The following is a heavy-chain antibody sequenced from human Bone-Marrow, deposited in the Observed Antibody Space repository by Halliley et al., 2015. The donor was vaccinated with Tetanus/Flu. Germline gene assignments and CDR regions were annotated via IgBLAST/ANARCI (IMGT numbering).Heavy chain of an antibody. D-gene: IGHD3-3*01. Sequence: GLVKPSETLSLTCAVSGDSISNTDWWSWVRQPPGEGLEWIGEIHHSGSTNYNPSLKSRVTILVDKSKNQFSLKLNSVTAADTAFYYCARGNSILGVVMGWFDPWGQGTLVTVSS. CDR1: GDSISNTDW. V-gene: IGHV4-4*02. CDR3: ARGNSILGVVMGWFDP. J-gene: IGHJ5*02. CDR2: IHHSGST.